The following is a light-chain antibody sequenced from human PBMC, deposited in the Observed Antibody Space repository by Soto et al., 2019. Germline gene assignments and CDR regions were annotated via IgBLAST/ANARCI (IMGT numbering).Light chain of an antibody. Sequence: EIVLTQSPGTLSLSPGERATLSFRASQSVSSSYLAWYQQKPGQAPRLLIYDASSRATGIPDRFSGSGSGTDFTLTISSLEPEDFAVYYCQQSQHWPPITFGQGTRLGIK. V-gene: IGKV3D-20*02. J-gene: IGKJ5*01. CDR1: QSVSSSY. CDR2: DAS. CDR3: QQSQHWPPIT.